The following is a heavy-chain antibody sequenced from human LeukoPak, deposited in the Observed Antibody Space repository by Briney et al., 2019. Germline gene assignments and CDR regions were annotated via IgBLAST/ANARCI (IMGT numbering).Heavy chain of an antibody. J-gene: IGHJ4*02. CDR1: GFTFSSYG. CDR3: ATYRQVLLPFES. Sequence: PGGSLRLSCAASGFTFSSYGMGWVRQPPGKGLEWVSSIFPSGGEIHYADSVRGRFTISRDNSKSTLSLQMNSLRAEDTAIYYCATYRQVLLPFESWGQGTLVTVSS. V-gene: IGHV3-23*01. D-gene: IGHD2-8*02. CDR2: IFPSGGEI.